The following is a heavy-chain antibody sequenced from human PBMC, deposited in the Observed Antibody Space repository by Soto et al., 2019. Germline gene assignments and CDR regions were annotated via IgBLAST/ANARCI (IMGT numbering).Heavy chain of an antibody. J-gene: IGHJ6*02. D-gene: IGHD3-10*01. V-gene: IGHV1-2*02. CDR1: GYTFTGYY. CDR2: IHPNLGGT. Sequence: ASVKVSCKASGYTFTGYYIHWVRQAPGQGLEWMGWIHPNLGGTDHAQKFQGRVTLTRDTSVNTAYMELSNLTSDDTAIYYCAPCRKPFCNGSPMDDYGMDVWGPGTTVTVSS. CDR3: APCRKPFCNGSPMDDYGMDV.